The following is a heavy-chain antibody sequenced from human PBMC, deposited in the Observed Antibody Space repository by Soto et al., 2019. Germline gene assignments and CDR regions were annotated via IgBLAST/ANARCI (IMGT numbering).Heavy chain of an antibody. CDR3: ARAPSADYYDSSGYFEY. CDR2: IYYSGST. D-gene: IGHD3-22*01. CDR1: VGSISSGGYY. Sequence: PSETLSLTCTVSVGSISSGGYYLSWIRQHPGKGLEWIGYIYYSGSTYYNPSRKSRVTISIDTSKNQFSLKLSSVTAADTAVYYCARAPSADYYDSSGYFEYWGQGTMVTVSS. J-gene: IGHJ4*02. V-gene: IGHV4-31*03.